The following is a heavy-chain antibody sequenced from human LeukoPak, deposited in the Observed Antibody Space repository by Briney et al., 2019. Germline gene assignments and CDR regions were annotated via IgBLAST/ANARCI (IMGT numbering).Heavy chain of an antibody. CDR3: ARDQQQLHDY. CDR1: GFTFSSYA. J-gene: IGHJ4*02. Sequence: GGSLRLSCAASGFTFSSYAMHWVPQAPGKGLEWVAVISYDGSNKYYADSVKGRFTISRDNSKNTLYLQMNSLRAEDTAVYYCARDQQQLHDYWGQGTLVTVSS. CDR2: ISYDGSNK. V-gene: IGHV3-30-3*01. D-gene: IGHD6-13*01.